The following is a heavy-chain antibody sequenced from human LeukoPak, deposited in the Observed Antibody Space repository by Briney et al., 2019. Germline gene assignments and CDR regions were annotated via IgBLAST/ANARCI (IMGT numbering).Heavy chain of an antibody. CDR1: GFTFSDYY. Sequence: AGGSLRLSCAASGFTFSDYYMSWIRQAPGKGLEWVSYISSSGSTIYYADSVKGRFTISRDNAKNSLYLQMNSLRAEDTAVYYCARESAGGRNYYYDSSGLDYWGQGTLVTVSS. J-gene: IGHJ4*02. D-gene: IGHD3-22*01. CDR3: ARESAGGRNYYYDSSGLDY. V-gene: IGHV3-11*01. CDR2: ISSSGSTI.